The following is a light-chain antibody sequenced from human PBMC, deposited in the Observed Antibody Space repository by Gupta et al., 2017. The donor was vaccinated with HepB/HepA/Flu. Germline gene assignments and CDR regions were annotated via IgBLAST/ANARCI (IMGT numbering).Light chain of an antibody. V-gene: IGLV2-23*02. CDR2: EVT. J-gene: IGLJ2*01. CDR1: SSDIGTYDL. Sequence: QSALTQPASVSGSPGQSITISCTGTSSDIGTYDLVSWYQQHPGKAPKLMIYEVTKRPSGVSNRFSGSKSGNRASLTISGLQAEDEADYYCCAYEGIVSMVVFGGGTKLTVL. CDR3: CAYEGIVSMVV.